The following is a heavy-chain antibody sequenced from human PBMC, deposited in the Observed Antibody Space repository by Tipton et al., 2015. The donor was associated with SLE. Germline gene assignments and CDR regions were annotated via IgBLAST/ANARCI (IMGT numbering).Heavy chain of an antibody. CDR1: GGSISSYY. D-gene: IGHD1-26*01. CDR2: IYYSGST. CDR3: ARGRLAVGATTGFDY. Sequence: TLSLTCTVSGGSISSYYWSWIRQPPGKGLEWIGYIYYSGSTNYNPSPKSRVTISVDTSKNQFSLKLSSVTAADTAVYYCARGRLAVGATTGFDYWGQGTLVTVSS. V-gene: IGHV4-59*01. J-gene: IGHJ4*02.